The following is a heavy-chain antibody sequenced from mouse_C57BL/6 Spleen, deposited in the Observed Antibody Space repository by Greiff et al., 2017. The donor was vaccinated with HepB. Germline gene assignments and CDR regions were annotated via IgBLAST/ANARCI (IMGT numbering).Heavy chain of an antibody. J-gene: IGHJ1*03. CDR2: IDPETGGT. CDR3: TRWDCGSSYGYFDV. D-gene: IGHD1-1*01. V-gene: IGHV1-15*01. CDR1: GYTFTDYE. Sequence: VQLQESGAELVRPGASVTLSCKASGYTFTDYEMHWVKQTPVHGLEWIGAIDPETGGTAYNQKFKGKAILTADKSSSTAYMELRSLTSEDSAVYYCTRWDCGSSYGYFDVWGTGTTVTVSS.